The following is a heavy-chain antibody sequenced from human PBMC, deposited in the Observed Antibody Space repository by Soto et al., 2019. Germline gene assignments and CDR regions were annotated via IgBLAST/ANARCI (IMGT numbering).Heavy chain of an antibody. CDR2: IYYSGRT. V-gene: IGHV4-31*03. CDR3: ARVPSREPFGELSGPDY. Sequence: QVQLQESGPGLVKPSQTLSLTCTVSGGSISSGGYYWSWIRQHPGKGLEWIGYIYYSGRTYYNPSLKSRVTISVYTSKNQFSLKLSSVTAADTAVYYCARVPSREPFGELSGPDYWGQGTLVTVSS. CDR1: GGSISSGGYY. D-gene: IGHD3-10*01. J-gene: IGHJ4*02.